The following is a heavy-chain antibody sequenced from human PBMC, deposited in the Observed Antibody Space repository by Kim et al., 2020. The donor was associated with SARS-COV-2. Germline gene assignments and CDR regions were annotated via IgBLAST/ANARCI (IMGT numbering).Heavy chain of an antibody. D-gene: IGHD3-10*01. V-gene: IGHV2-5*01. Sequence: SLKSRLTITKDTSKNQVVLTMTSMDPVDTATYYCAHSGYYGSGSYYPFDYWGQGTLVTVSS. CDR3: AHSGYYGSGSYYPFDY. J-gene: IGHJ4*02.